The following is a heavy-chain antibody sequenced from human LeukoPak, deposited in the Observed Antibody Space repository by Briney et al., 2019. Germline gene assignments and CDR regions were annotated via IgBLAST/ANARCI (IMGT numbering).Heavy chain of an antibody. Sequence: PGVSLRLSCAASGFTLSGYLMSWVRQAPGEGLEWVASIKGDGSEKYYVDSVKGRFTISRDNAKNSLYLQMNSLRAEDTAVYYCARDRGWRSSGYYLYYFDFWGQGTLVTVSS. D-gene: IGHD3-22*01. CDR3: ARDRGWRSSGYYLYYFDF. V-gene: IGHV3-7*01. J-gene: IGHJ4*02. CDR2: IKGDGSEK. CDR1: GFTLSGYL.